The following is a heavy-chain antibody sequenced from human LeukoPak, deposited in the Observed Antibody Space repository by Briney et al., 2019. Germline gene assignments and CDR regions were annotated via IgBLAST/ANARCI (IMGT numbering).Heavy chain of an antibody. CDR1: GGSFSGYY. Sequence: SETLSLTCAVYGGSFSGYYWSWIRQPPGKGLEWIGEINHSGSTNYNPSLKSRVTISVDTSKNQFSLKLSSVTAADTAVNYCARSTRYCTNGVCEYWYFDLWGRGTLVTVSS. V-gene: IGHV4-34*01. D-gene: IGHD2-8*01. CDR3: ARSTRYCTNGVCEYWYFDL. J-gene: IGHJ2*01. CDR2: INHSGST.